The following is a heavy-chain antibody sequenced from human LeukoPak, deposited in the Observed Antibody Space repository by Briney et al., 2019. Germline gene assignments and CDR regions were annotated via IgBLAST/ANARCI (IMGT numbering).Heavy chain of an antibody. Sequence: KPGGSLRLSCAASGLTFIYAWMSWVRQAPGKGLEWVGRIKSKGSGGKTDYAAPVKGRFTISRDDSKNTVYLQMNSLKTEDTAIYYCIHIGSIPDRFDSWGQGTQVTVSS. CDR1: GLTFIYAW. D-gene: IGHD2-21*01. V-gene: IGHV3-15*01. CDR3: IHIGSIPDRFDS. CDR2: IKSKGSGGKT. J-gene: IGHJ4*02.